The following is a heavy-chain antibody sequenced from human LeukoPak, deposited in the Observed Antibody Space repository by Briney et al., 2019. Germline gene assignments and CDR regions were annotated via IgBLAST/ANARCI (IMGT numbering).Heavy chain of an antibody. J-gene: IGHJ4*02. V-gene: IGHV3-53*01. CDR3: ARDHDGYNVYDY. D-gene: IGHD5-24*01. CDR1: GFNVSSKY. Sequence: QAGGSLRLSCAASGFNVSSKYMSWVRQAPGKGLEGVSVIYSGGNTYYADSVKGRFTISKDNSKNTLHLQMNSLRAEDTAVYYCARDHDGYNVYDYWGQGTQVTVSS. CDR2: IYSGGNT.